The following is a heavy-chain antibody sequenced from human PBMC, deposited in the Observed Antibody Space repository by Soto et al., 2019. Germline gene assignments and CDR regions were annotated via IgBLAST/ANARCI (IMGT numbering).Heavy chain of an antibody. CDR3: ARDYGLVSWFDP. CDR1: GYTFTSYD. V-gene: IGHV1-18*01. CDR2: ISAYNGNT. J-gene: IGHJ5*02. D-gene: IGHD6-6*01. Sequence: ASVKVSCKDSGYTFTSYDINLVRQAPGQGLEWMGWISAYNGNTNYAQKLQGRVTMTTDTSTSTAYMELRSLRSDDTAVYYCARDYGLVSWFDPWGQGTLVTVSS.